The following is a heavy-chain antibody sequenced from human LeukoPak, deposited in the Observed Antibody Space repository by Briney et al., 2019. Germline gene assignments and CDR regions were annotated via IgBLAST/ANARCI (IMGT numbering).Heavy chain of an antibody. CDR1: GGSISSTNW. V-gene: IGHV4-4*02. D-gene: IGHD1-1*01. CDR2: IYHSGST. J-gene: IGHJ6*02. CDR3: ARGRWNDDYYYYGMDV. Sequence: SGTLSLTCAVSGGSISSTNWWSWVRQPPGKGLEWIGEIYHSGSTNYNPSLRSRVTIPVDKSKNHFSLKLSSVTAADTAVYYCARGRWNDDYYYYGMDVWGQGTTVTVSS.